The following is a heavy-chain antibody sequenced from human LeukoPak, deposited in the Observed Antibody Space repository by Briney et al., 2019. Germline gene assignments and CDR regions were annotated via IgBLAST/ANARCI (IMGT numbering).Heavy chain of an antibody. CDR2: IKSKTNGETR. CDR3: VTELSGSFPT. CDR1: GFIFRSYG. D-gene: IGHD1-26*01. V-gene: IGHV3-15*01. J-gene: IGHJ4*02. Sequence: GGSLRLSCAVSGFIFRSYGIHWVRQAPGKGLEWVGLIKSKTNGETRDYAAPVKGRFTISRDDSDNTLYLQMNSLKNEDTAVYYCVTELSGSFPTWGQGTLVTVSS.